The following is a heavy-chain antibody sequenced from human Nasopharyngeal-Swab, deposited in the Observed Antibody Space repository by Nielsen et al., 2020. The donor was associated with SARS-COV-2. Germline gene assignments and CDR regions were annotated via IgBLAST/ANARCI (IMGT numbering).Heavy chain of an antibody. CDR1: GLSVSSNY. CDR2: IYPGGST. CDR3: ARVLDGYNGFDY. D-gene: IGHD5-24*01. V-gene: IGHV3-53*01. J-gene: IGHJ4*02. Sequence: GESLKISCAASGLSVSSNYMSWVRQAPGKGLEWVSIIYPGGSTYYADSVKGRFTISRDSSWNTLYLQMNSLTAEDPAVYYCARVLDGYNGFDYWGQGTLVTVSS.